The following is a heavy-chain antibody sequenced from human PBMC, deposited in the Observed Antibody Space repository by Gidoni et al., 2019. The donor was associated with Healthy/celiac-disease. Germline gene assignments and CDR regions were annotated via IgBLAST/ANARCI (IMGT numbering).Heavy chain of an antibody. J-gene: IGHJ6*03. CDR1: GFTFSSYA. CDR2: ISYDGSNK. D-gene: IGHD5-18*01. CDR3: ARVSLYSYGYEATDYYYMDV. Sequence: QVQLVESGGGVVQPGRSLRLSCAASGFTFSSYAMHWVRQAPGKGLEWVAVISYDGSNKYYADSVKGRFTISRDNSKNTLYLQMNSLRAEDTAVYYCARVSLYSYGYEATDYYYMDVWGKGTTVTVSS. V-gene: IGHV3-30*01.